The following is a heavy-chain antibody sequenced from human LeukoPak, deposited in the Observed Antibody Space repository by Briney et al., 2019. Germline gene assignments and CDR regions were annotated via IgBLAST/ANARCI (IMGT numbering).Heavy chain of an antibody. V-gene: IGHV3-7*01. CDR2: IKQDGSEK. Sequence: GGSLRLSCAASGFTFSSYWMSWVRQAPGKGLEWVANIKQDGSEKYYVDSVKGRFTISRDNAKNSLYLQMNSLRAEDTAVYYCARVHQYYYDSSGYYHLYYYYGMDVWGQGTTVTVSS. CDR3: ARVHQYYYDSSGYYHLYYYYGMDV. J-gene: IGHJ6*02. CDR1: GFTFSSYW. D-gene: IGHD3-22*01.